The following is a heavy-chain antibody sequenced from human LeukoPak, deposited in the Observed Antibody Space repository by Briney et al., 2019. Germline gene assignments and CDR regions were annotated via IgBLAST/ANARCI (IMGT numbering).Heavy chain of an antibody. D-gene: IGHD4-23*01. Sequence: PGRSLRLSCAASGFTFDDYAMHWVRQAPGKGLEWVSGISWNSGSIGYADSVKGRFTISRDNAKNSLYLQMNSLRAEDTALYYCAKATHYGGNVHFDYWGQGTLVTVSS. CDR3: AKATHYGGNVHFDY. CDR2: ISWNSGSI. V-gene: IGHV3-9*01. CDR1: GFTFDDYA. J-gene: IGHJ4*02.